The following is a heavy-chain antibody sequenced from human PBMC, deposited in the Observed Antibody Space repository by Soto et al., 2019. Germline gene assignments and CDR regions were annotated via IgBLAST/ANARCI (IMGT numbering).Heavy chain of an antibody. CDR1: GFTFSSYG. V-gene: IGHV3-33*01. D-gene: IGHD6-13*01. CDR2: IWYDGSNK. J-gene: IGHJ5*02. CDR3: ARERGQQLVQNWFDP. Sequence: VGSLRLSCAASGFTFSSYGMHWFRQAPVNGLEWVAVIWYDGSNKYYADSVKGRFTISRDNSKNTLYLQMNSLGAEDTAVYYCARERGQQLVQNWFDPWGQGTLVTVSS.